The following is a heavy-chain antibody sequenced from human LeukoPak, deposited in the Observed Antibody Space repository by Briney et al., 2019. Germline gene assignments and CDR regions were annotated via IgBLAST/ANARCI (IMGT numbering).Heavy chain of an antibody. Sequence: GGTLRLSCGASGFTFNNYGMNWVRQALGKGLEWVSGIGGSGDKTYYADSVKGRFTISRDNAKNSLYLQMNSLRAEDTALYYCARDRGYSYGYSSDYWGQGTLVTVSS. CDR1: GFTFNNYG. J-gene: IGHJ4*02. CDR3: ARDRGYSYGYSSDY. V-gene: IGHV3-20*04. D-gene: IGHD5-18*01. CDR2: IGGSGDKT.